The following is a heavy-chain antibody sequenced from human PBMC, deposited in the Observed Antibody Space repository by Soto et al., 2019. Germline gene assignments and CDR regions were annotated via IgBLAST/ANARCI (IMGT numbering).Heavy chain of an antibody. V-gene: IGHV3-74*01. CDR3: ARVPFYVFWSAFDI. D-gene: IGHD3-3*01. Sequence: LRLSCAASGFTFSSYWMHWVRQAPGKGLVWVSRINSDGSSTSYADSVKGRFTISRDNAKNTLYLQMNSLRAEDTAVYYCARVPFYVFWSAFDIWGQGTMVTVSS. CDR1: GFTFSSYW. J-gene: IGHJ3*02. CDR2: INSDGSST.